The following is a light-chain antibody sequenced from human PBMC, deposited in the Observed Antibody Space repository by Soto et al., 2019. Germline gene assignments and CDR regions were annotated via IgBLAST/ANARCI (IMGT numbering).Light chain of an antibody. Sequence: EVVLTQSPATLSLSPGERATLSCRASQSVSSYLAWYQQKPGQAPRLLIYDAFSRATGIPARFSGSGSGTDFTLTISSLEPEDFAVYYCQQYNNWPITFGQGTRLEIK. V-gene: IGKV3-11*01. CDR2: DAF. J-gene: IGKJ5*01. CDR1: QSVSSY. CDR3: QQYNNWPIT.